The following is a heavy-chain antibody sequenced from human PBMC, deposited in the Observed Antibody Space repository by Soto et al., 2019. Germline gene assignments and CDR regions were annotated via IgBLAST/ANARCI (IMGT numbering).Heavy chain of an antibody. Sequence: ASVKVSCKASGGTFSSYAISWVRQAPGQGLEGKGGIIPIFGTANYAQKFQGRVTITADESTSTAYMELSSLRSEDTAVYYCARSADGSGGSCYSGSKDYYYYGMDVWGQGTTVTVSS. CDR3: ARSADGSGGSCYSGSKDYYYYGMDV. CDR1: GGTFSSYA. J-gene: IGHJ6*02. D-gene: IGHD2-15*01. V-gene: IGHV1-69*13. CDR2: IIPIFGTA.